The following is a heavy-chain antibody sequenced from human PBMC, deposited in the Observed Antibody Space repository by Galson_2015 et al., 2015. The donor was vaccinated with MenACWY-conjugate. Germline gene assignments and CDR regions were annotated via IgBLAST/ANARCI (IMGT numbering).Heavy chain of an antibody. V-gene: IGHV3-23*01. J-gene: IGHJ5*02. CDR2: ISGSGDNT. Sequence: SLRLSCAASGFTFSKHTMTWVRQTPGKGLEWVSTISGSGDNTYYPDSVKGRFTISRDNSKNTVYLQINSLRAEDTAVYHCARELCHFGSLGWFDPWGQGTLVTVSS. CDR3: ARELCHFGSLGWFDP. CDR1: GFTFSKHT. D-gene: IGHD1-7*01.